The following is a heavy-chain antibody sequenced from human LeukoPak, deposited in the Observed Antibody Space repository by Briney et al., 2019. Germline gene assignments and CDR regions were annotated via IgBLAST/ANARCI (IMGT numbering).Heavy chain of an antibody. V-gene: IGHV4-59*01. Sequence: PSETLSLTCTVSGASISGWYWSWIRQPPGKGLEWIGYIYGSGYTNYNPSLKSRVTMSIDTSKNHFSLNLTSVTAADTATYYCARETSLAGFASGLEFNYWGQGILVTVSS. D-gene: IGHD6-19*01. CDR2: IYGSGYT. J-gene: IGHJ4*02. CDR3: ARETSLAGFASGLEFNY. CDR1: GASISGWY.